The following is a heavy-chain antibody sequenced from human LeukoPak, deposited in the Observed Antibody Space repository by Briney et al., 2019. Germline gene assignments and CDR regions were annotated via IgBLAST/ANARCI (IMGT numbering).Heavy chain of an antibody. CDR2: ISAYNGNT. CDR3: ARDPGSRGSYNTGDI. CDR1: GYTFTSYG. V-gene: IGHV1-18*01. D-gene: IGHD1-26*01. J-gene: IGHJ4*02. Sequence: GASVKVSCKASGYTFTSYGISWVRQAPGQGLEWMGWISAYNGNTNYAQKLQGRVTMTTDTSTSTAYMELRSLRSDDTAVYYCARDPGSRGSYNTGDIWGQGTLVTVSS.